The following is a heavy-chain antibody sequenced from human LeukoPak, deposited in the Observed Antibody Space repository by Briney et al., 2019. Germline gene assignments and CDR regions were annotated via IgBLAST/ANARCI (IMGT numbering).Heavy chain of an antibody. J-gene: IGHJ6*02. CDR1: GYTFTSYD. V-gene: IGHV1-8*01. CDR3: ASGPLSSGYYYLYYYGMDV. CDR2: MNPNSGNT. Sequence: ASVKVSCKASGYTFTSYDINWVRQATGQGLEWMGWMNPNSGNTGYAQKFQGRVTMTRNTSISTAYMELSSLRSEDTAVYYCASGPLSSGYYYLYYYGMDVWGQGTTVTVSS. D-gene: IGHD3-22*01.